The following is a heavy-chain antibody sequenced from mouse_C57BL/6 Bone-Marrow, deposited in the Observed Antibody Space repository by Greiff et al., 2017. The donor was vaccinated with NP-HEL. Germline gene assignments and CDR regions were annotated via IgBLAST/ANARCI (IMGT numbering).Heavy chain of an antibody. CDR1: GFTFSSYA. CDR2: ISDGGSYT. V-gene: IGHV5-4*03. Sequence: EVMLVESGGGLVKPGGSLKLSCAASGFTFSSYAMSWVRQTPEKRLEWVATISDGGSYTYYPDNVKGRFTISRDNAKNNLYLQMSHLKSEDTAMYYCARGLPYWYFDVWGTGTTVTVSS. J-gene: IGHJ1*03. CDR3: ARGLPYWYFDV.